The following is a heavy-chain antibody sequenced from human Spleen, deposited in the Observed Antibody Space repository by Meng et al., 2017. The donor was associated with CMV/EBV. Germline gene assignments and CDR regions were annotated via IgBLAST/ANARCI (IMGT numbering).Heavy chain of an antibody. CDR2: IIPIPGRA. Sequence: SVKVSCKASGGTFSSYAINWVRQAPGQGLEWMGEIIPIPGRAKYAQKFQGRVTITADKSTTTGYMELSSLRSEDTAVYFCASAQFEITSSGYYNAPNDCWGQGTLVTVSS. CDR1: GGTFSSYA. D-gene: IGHD3-22*01. J-gene: IGHJ4*02. CDR3: ASAQFEITSSGYYNAPNDC. V-gene: IGHV1-69*10.